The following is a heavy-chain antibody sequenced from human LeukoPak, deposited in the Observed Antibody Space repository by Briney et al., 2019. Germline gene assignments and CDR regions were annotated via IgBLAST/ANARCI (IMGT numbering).Heavy chain of an antibody. CDR1: GGTFSSYA. Sequence: ASVKVSCKASGGTFSSYAISWVRQAPGQGLEWMGRIIPILGIANYAQKFQGRVTITADKSTSTAYMELSSLRSEDTAVYYCARDRSSDITTDYYDSSGYQRGGFDYWGQGTLVTVSS. V-gene: IGHV1-69*04. J-gene: IGHJ4*02. D-gene: IGHD3-22*01. CDR3: ARDRSSDITTDYYDSSGYQRGGFDY. CDR2: IIPILGIA.